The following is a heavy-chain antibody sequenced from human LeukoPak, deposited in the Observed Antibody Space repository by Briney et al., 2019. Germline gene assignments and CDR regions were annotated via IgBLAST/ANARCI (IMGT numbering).Heavy chain of an antibody. D-gene: IGHD1-14*01. CDR1: ESTFRTYA. CDR3: AKDAINNNPLYYFDY. Sequence: GGSLRLSCAASESTFRTYAMNWVRQAPGKGLEWVSGMSASGGITHYADSVRGRFTISRDNSKNTLYLQMNSLRAEDTAVYYCAKDAINNNPLYYFDYWGQGTQVTVSS. J-gene: IGHJ4*02. CDR2: MSASGGIT. V-gene: IGHV3-23*01.